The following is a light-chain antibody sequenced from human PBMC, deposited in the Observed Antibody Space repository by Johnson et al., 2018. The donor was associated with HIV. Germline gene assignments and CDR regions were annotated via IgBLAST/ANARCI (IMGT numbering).Light chain of an antibody. CDR3: GTWDSRLSAWS. J-gene: IGLJ1*01. CDR1: SSNIGNNY. V-gene: IGLV1-51*01. CDR2: DNN. Sequence: QSILTQPPSVSAAPGQKVTISCSGSSSNIGNNYVSWYQQLPGTAPKLLIYDNNKRPSGIPDRFSGSKSGTSATLGITGLQTWDEADYYCGTWDSRLSAWSFGTGTKVAVL.